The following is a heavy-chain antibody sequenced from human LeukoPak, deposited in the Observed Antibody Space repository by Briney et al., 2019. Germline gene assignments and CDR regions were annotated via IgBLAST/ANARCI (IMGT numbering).Heavy chain of an antibody. CDR2: ILNDGNNK. Sequence: GGSLRLSCVVSGFTFRSYAMHWVRQAPGKGLEWVAVILNDGNNKYYADSVEGRFTVSRDNSKNTLYLQMNSLRAEDTAVYYYARGNKTFDPWGQGTLVTVSS. J-gene: IGHJ5*02. CDR3: ARGNKTFDP. D-gene: IGHD2/OR15-2a*01. V-gene: IGHV3-30*04. CDR1: GFTFRSYA.